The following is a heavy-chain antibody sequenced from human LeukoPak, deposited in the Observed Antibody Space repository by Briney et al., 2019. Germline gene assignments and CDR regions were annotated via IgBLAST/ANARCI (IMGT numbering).Heavy chain of an antibody. J-gene: IGHJ4*02. D-gene: IGHD2-15*01. CDR1: GYSFTSYW. Sequence: GESLRISCKGSGYSFTSYWISWGRQMPGKGLEWMGRIDPSDSYTNYSPSFQGHVTISADKSISTAYLQWSSLKASDTAMYYCARRGVSTKLGYCSGGSCVGFDYWGQGTLVTVSS. CDR2: IDPSDSYT. CDR3: ARRGVSTKLGYCSGGSCVGFDY. V-gene: IGHV5-10-1*01.